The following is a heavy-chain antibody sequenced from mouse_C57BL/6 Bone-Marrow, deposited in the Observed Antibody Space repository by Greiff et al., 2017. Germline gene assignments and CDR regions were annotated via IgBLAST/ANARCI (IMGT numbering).Heavy chain of an antibody. CDR3: AGSSGYVSFAY. V-gene: IGHV1-64*01. CDR1: GYTFTSYW. D-gene: IGHD3-2*02. Sequence: VQLQQPGAELVKPGASVKLSCKASGYTFTSYWMHWVKQRPGQGLEWIGMIHPNSGSTNYNEKFKSKATLTVDKSSSTAYMQLSSLTSEDSAVYYCAGSSGYVSFAYWGKGTLVTVSA. J-gene: IGHJ3*01. CDR2: IHPNSGST.